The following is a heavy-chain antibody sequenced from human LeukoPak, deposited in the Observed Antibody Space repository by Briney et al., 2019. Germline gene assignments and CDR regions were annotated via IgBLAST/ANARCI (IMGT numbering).Heavy chain of an antibody. CDR3: ARDPGMTNGTWFEGPDY. CDR2: IKQDGSEK. Sequence: GGSLRLSCAASGFTFSSYWMSWVRQAPGKGLEWVANIKQDGSEKYYVDSVKGRFTISRDNAKNSLYLQMNGLRAEDTAVYYCARDPGMTNGTWFEGPDYWGQGTLVTVSS. CDR1: GFTFSSYW. V-gene: IGHV3-7*01. D-gene: IGHD3-10*01. J-gene: IGHJ4*02.